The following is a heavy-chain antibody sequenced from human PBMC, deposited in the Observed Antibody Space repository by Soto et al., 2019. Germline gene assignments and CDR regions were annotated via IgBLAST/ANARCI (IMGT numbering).Heavy chain of an antibody. CDR2: IYYSGST. V-gene: IGHV4-59*01. CDR3: AREGHLGDGYKNIRRYWYFDL. D-gene: IGHD5-12*01. Sequence: QVQLQESGPGLVKPSETLSLTCTVSGGSISSYYWSWIRQPPGKGLEWIGYIYYSGSTNYNPSLKSRVTISVDTSKNQFSLKLSSVTAADTAVYYCAREGHLGDGYKNIRRYWYFDLWGRGTLVTVSS. J-gene: IGHJ2*01. CDR1: GGSISSYY.